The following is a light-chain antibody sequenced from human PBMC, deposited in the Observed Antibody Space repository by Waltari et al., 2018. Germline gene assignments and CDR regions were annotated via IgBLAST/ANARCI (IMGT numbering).Light chain of an antibody. CDR2: DAA. J-gene: IGKJ2*01. V-gene: IGKV3-15*01. CDR1: QSVSRN. CDR3: QQYSDWPYT. Sequence: EIALTQSPDTLSVSAVGRVTLSCRTRQSVSRNFAWYRQKSGQGPRLLIYDAATRVGGVPARFTGSGSGTDFTLTINTLQSEDFAVYYCQQYSDWPYTFGQGTKLEIK.